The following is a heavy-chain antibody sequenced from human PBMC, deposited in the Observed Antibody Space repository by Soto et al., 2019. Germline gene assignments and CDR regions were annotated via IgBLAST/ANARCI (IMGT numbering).Heavy chain of an antibody. CDR2: IYYSGST. V-gene: IGHV4-30-4*08. Sequence: SETLSLTCTVSGGSISSGGYYWSWIRQHPWKGLEWIGYIYYSGSTYYNPSLKSRVTISLDTSKNQFSLKLSSVTAADTAVYYCAGQPTAGSYYDLGSYYYYYAMDVWGQGTTVTVSS. J-gene: IGHJ6*02. D-gene: IGHD3-10*01. CDR1: GGSISSGGYY. CDR3: AGQPTAGSYYDLGSYYYYYAMDV.